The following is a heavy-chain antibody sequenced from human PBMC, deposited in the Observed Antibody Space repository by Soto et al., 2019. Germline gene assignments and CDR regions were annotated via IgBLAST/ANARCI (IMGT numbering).Heavy chain of an antibody. Sequence: QVQLQESGPGLVKPSQTLSLTCTVSGGSISSGAYFWSWIRQHPGRGLEWIGYIYYRGSTYYNPSLKRRLNISVDTSKNQFSLNLTSVTAADTAVDYCARAEGYRSSWGLVGPWGQGTLVTVSS. CDR1: GGSISSGAYF. J-gene: IGHJ5*02. CDR3: ARAEGYRSSWGLVGP. V-gene: IGHV4-31*03. CDR2: IYYRGST. D-gene: IGHD6-13*01.